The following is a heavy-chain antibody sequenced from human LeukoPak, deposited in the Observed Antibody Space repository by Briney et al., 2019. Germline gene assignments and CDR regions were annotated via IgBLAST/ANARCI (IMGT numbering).Heavy chain of an antibody. Sequence: SVKVSCKASGGTFSSYAISWVLQAPGQGLEWMGGVIPIFGTANYAQKFQGRVTITTDESTSTAYMELSSLRSEDTAVYYCATATVQWLVHMWFEYYYYMDVWGKGTTVTVSS. V-gene: IGHV1-69*05. CDR3: ATATVQWLVHMWFEYYYYMDV. D-gene: IGHD6-19*01. J-gene: IGHJ6*03. CDR1: GGTFSSYA. CDR2: VIPIFGTA.